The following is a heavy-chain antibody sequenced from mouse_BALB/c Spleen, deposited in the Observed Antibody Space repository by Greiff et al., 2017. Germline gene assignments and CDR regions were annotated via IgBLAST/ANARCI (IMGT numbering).Heavy chain of an antibody. V-gene: IGHV1-87*01. CDR1: GYTFTSYW. D-gene: IGHD1-1*02. Sequence: QVHVKQSGAELARPGASVKLSCKASGYTFTSYWMQWVKQRPGQGLEWIGAIYPGDGDTRYTQKFKGKATLTADKSSSTAYMQLSSLASEDSAVYYCARSGGGNPFDYWGQGTTLTVSS. CDR2: IYPGDGDT. CDR3: ARSGGGNPFDY. J-gene: IGHJ2*01.